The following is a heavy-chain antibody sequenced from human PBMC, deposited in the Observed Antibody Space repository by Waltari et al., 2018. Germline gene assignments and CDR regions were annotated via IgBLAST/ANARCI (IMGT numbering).Heavy chain of an antibody. Sequence: QVQLQESGPGLVKPSQTLSLTCTVSGDSINSGTFYWSWIRQPAGKGLEWIGLGCASGCTDYNPTLKSRVTISVDTSKNHFSLKLTSVTAADTAVYYCAKGAGPPLFDPWGQGTLVTVSS. CDR1: GDSINSGTFY. CDR2: GCASGCT. J-gene: IGHJ5*02. V-gene: IGHV4-61*02. CDR3: AKGAGPPLFDP.